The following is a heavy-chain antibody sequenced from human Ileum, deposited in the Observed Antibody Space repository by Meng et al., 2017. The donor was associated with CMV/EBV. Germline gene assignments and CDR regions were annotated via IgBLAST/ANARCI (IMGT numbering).Heavy chain of an antibody. V-gene: IGHV1-2*02. CDR1: GYTFTGFY. J-gene: IGHJ4*02. CDR3: ARDMWSGNSDYFDD. D-gene: IGHD3-3*01. Sequence: QVQLVQSGAEVKTPXASVKVSCKASGYTFTGFYIHWVRQAPGQGPEWMGWVDPNSGGTIYAQKFQGRVTMTRDTSISTVYMELSRLQSDDTAIYYCARDMWSGNSDYFDDWGQGTLVTVSS. CDR2: VDPNSGGT.